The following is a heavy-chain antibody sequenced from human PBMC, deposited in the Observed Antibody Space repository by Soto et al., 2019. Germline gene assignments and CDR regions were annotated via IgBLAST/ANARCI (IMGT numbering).Heavy chain of an antibody. CDR2: INHTGGT. V-gene: IGHV4-34*01. Sequence: PSDTLSLTCAVYGASVNAYYWNWIRQPPGKGLEWIGEINHTGGTHYNPSLKSRVTMSVDTSKNQFSLRLSSVTAADKDIYYCATRITVFALLIPPFDPWGQGTQVTVSS. J-gene: IGHJ5*02. D-gene: IGHD3-3*01. CDR3: ATRITVFALLIPPFDP. CDR1: GASVNAYY.